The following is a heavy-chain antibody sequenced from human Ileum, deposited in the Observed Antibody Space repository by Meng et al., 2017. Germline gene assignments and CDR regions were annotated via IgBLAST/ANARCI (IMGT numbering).Heavy chain of an antibody. CDR3: AKNEPDYFDTSGDYYYLDY. CDR1: EFTFGDDT. J-gene: IGHJ4*02. D-gene: IGHD3-22*01. Sequence: GESLKISCTASEFTFGDDTMSWVRQAPGKGLEWVSTLSGSGSSTYFADSVKGRFTISRDNSKRRVFLQMNSLRVEDTAVYYCAKNEPDYFDTSGDYYYLDYWGQGTLVTVSS. CDR2: LSGSGSST. V-gene: IGHV3-23*01.